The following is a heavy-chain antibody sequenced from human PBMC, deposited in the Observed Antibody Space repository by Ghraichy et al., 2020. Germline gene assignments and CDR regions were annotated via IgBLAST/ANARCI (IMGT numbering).Heavy chain of an antibody. D-gene: IGHD5-12*01. Sequence: GGSLRLSCAASGFTFSSYSMNWVRQAPGKGLEWVSSISSSSSYIYYADSVKGRFTISRDNAKNSLYLQMNSLRAEDTAVYYCARDGIVATNLAFDYWGQGTLVTVSS. CDR3: ARDGIVATNLAFDY. CDR1: GFTFSSYS. V-gene: IGHV3-21*01. CDR2: ISSSSSYI. J-gene: IGHJ4*02.